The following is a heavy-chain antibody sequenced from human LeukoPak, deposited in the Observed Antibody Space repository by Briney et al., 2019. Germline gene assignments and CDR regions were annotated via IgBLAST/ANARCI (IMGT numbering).Heavy chain of an antibody. D-gene: IGHD6-25*01. CDR3: ARRPVAAEYFQH. V-gene: IGHV3-30*03. CDR1: GFSFTNYA. J-gene: IGHJ1*01. Sequence: GGSLRLSCTGSGFSFTNYAMHWVRQAPGEGLEWVAVISYDESKIYYADSVKGRFTFSRDLSTNTLYLQMNSLTTEDTAMYFCARRPVAAEYFQHWGQGTLVTVSS. CDR2: ISYDESKI.